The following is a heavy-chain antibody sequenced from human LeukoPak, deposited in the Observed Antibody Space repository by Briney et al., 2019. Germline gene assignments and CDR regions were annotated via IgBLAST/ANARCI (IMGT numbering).Heavy chain of an antibody. CDR3: ARDIAAAGTDWFDP. CDR2: ISAYNGNT. V-gene: IGHV1-18*01. J-gene: IGHJ5*02. D-gene: IGHD6-13*01. CDR1: GYTFTSYG. Sequence: ASVKVSCKASGYTFTSYGISWVRQAPGQGLEWMGWISAYNGNTNYAQKLQGRDTMTTDTSTSTAYIELRRLRSDDTAVYYCARDIAAAGTDWFDPWGQGTLVTASS.